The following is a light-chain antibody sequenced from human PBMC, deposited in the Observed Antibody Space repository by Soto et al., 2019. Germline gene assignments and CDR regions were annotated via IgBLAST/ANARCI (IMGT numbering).Light chain of an antibody. J-gene: IGLJ2*01. CDR3: CSYAGSSPVV. Sequence: SVLPQPASVSGSPGQSITISCTCTSSDVGSYNLVSWYQQHPGKAPKLMIYEGSKRPSGVSNRFSGSKSGNTASLTISGLQAEDEADYCCCSYAGSSPVVVGGGTKLTVL. CDR2: EGS. CDR1: SSDVGSYNL. V-gene: IGLV2-23*01.